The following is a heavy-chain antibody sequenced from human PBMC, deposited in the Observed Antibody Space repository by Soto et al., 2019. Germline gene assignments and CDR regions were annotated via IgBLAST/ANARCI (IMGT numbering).Heavy chain of an antibody. CDR3: ARHPSRSTWVGMDV. CDR2: IYYSGST. D-gene: IGHD1-26*01. J-gene: IGHJ6*02. CDR1: GGSISSSSYY. Sequence: SETLSLTCTVSGGSISSSSYYWGWIRQPPGKGLEWIGSIYYSGSTYYNPSLKSRVTISVDTSKNQFSLKLSSVTAADTAVYYCARHPSRSTWVGMDVWGQGTTVTVSS. V-gene: IGHV4-39*01.